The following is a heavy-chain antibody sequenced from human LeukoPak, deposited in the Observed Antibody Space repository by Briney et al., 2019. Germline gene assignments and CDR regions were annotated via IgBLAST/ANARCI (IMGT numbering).Heavy chain of an antibody. D-gene: IGHD6-13*01. CDR1: GFIFTAYY. V-gene: IGHV1-2*02. CDR3: ARDSGQQYSDY. J-gene: IGHJ4*02. CDR2: INPNNGGT. Sequence: ASVKVSCKASGFIFTAYYIHWVRQAPGQGLEWMGWINPNNGGTNYAQKFQGRVTMTRDTSISTAYMELSRLRSDDTAVYYCARDSGQQYSDYWGQGTLVTVSS.